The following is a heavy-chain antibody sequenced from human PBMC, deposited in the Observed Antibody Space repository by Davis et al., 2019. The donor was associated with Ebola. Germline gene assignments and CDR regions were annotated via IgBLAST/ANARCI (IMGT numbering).Heavy chain of an antibody. V-gene: IGHV3-23*01. CDR2: ISASGGVT. Sequence: GESLKISCAASGFTFSSYAMSWVRQAPGKGLEWVSGISASGGVTYYGDSVKGRFTVSRDNSKNTLYLQMNSLRAEDAAVYYCARAPGFRISWCDPWGQGTLVIVSS. J-gene: IGHJ5*02. CDR1: GFTFSSYA. CDR3: ARAPGFRISWCDP. D-gene: IGHD2-15*01.